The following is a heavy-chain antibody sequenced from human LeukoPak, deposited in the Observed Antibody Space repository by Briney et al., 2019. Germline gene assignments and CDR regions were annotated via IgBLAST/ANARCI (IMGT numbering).Heavy chain of an antibody. D-gene: IGHD1-26*01. J-gene: IGHJ4*02. CDR1: GFTFSSYT. CDR3: ARNYYEPTYDYYFDC. V-gene: IGHV3-23*01. CDR2: ISGSGGST. Sequence: GGSLRLSCVASGFTFSSYTMSWVRQAPGKGLEWVSAISGSGGSTYYADSVRGRFTISRDNSKNTLYLHTNSLRAEDTALYYCARNYYEPTYDYYFDCWGQGTLVTVSS.